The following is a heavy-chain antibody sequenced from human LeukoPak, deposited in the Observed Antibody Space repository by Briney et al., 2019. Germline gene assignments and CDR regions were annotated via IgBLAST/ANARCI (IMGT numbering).Heavy chain of an antibody. CDR1: GFTFSSYG. Sequence: GGSLRLSCAASGFTFSSYGMHWVRQAPGKGLEWVAVIWYDGSNKYYVDSVKGRFTISRDNSKNTLYLQMNSLRAEDTAVYYCARVGVIVPMGMDVWGQGTTVTVSS. V-gene: IGHV3-33*01. CDR3: ARVGVIVPMGMDV. CDR2: IWYDGSNK. D-gene: IGHD3-3*01. J-gene: IGHJ6*02.